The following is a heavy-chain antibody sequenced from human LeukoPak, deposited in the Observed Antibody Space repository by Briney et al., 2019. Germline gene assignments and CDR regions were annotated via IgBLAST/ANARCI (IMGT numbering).Heavy chain of an antibody. CDR3: AIGLDLIFGVINH. D-gene: IGHD3-3*01. CDR1: GHTLTELS. CDR2: FDPGDGET. J-gene: IGHJ5*02. V-gene: IGHV1-24*01. Sequence: ASVTVSCKISGHTLTELSMHWVRQAPGEGLEWMGGFDPGDGETIYAQKFQGRVTMTEDTSTDTAYMEVSSLRSEDTAVYYCAIGLDLIFGVINHWGQGTLVTVSS.